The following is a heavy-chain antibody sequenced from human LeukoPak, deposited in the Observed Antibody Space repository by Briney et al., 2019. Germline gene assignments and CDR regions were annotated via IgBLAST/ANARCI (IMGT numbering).Heavy chain of an antibody. CDR1: VFTFSSYW. CDR2: IKQDGSEK. J-gene: IGHJ4*02. V-gene: IGHV3-7*01. Sequence: GGSLRLSCAASVFTFSSYWMSWVRQAPGKGLEWVANIKQDGSEKYYVDSVKGRFTISRDNAKNSLYLQMNSLRAEDTAVYYCAREFSGSYLGSGNYWGQGTLVTVSS. D-gene: IGHD1-26*01. CDR3: AREFSGSYLGSGNY.